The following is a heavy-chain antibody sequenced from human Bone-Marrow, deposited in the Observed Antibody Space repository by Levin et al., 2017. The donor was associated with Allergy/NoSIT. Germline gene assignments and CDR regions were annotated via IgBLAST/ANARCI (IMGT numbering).Heavy chain of an antibody. CDR1: GGSISDDNYY. D-gene: IGHD4-23*01. V-gene: IGHV4-31*03. CDR2: IHHSGRA. J-gene: IGHJ3*02. CDR3: ARELITVVEGGDGFDS. Sequence: SETLSLTCTVSGGSISDDNYYWSWIRQHPGKGLEWIGYIHHSGRAFYNPSLKSRVTISVDTSKNQFSLRLSSVTAADTAMYYCARELITVVEGGDGFDSWGQGTVVTVSS.